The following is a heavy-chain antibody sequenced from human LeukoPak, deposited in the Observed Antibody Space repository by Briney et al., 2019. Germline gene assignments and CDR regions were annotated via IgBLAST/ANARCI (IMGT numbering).Heavy chain of an antibody. J-gene: IGHJ3*02. Sequence: PGGSLRLSCAASGFTFTDAWMSWVRQAPGQGLEWVGRVLSKIDGGTVDYAAPVKGRFIISRDDSKDTLFLQMNSLKTEDTGVYYCATYPAIEVAARDAFDIWGQGTKVTVSS. CDR1: GFTFTDAW. CDR2: VLSKIDGGTV. CDR3: ATYPAIEVAARDAFDI. D-gene: IGHD6-19*01. V-gene: IGHV3-15*01.